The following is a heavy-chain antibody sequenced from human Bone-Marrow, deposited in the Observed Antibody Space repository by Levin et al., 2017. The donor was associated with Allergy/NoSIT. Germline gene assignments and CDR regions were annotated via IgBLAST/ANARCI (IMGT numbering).Heavy chain of an antibody. V-gene: IGHV1-69*06. CDR1: GGTFSSYA. D-gene: IGHD6-13*01. J-gene: IGHJ6*02. Sequence: ASVKVSCKASGGTFSSYAISWVRQAPGQGLEWMGGIIPIFGTANYAQKFQGRVTITADKSTSTAYMELSSLRSEDTAVYYCALPHLRQPYYYYYGMDGWGQGTTVTVSS. CDR3: ALPHLRQPYYYYYGMDG. CDR2: IIPIFGTA.